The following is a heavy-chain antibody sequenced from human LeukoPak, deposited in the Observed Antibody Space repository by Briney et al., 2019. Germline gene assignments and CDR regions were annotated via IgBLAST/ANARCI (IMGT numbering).Heavy chain of an antibody. D-gene: IGHD2-8*01. J-gene: IGHJ5*02. V-gene: IGHV3-30*03. Sequence: PGGSLRLSCAASGFTFDSFGMHWVRQAPGKGLEWVAFITYDGSFKYHTESVQGRFTISRDSSKNTLFLQMDSLRAEDTAVYYCARAGIPGYCTNVTCSNWLDPWGQGTLVTVSS. CDR3: ARAGIPGYCTNVTCSNWLDP. CDR2: ITYDGSFK. CDR1: GFTFDSFG.